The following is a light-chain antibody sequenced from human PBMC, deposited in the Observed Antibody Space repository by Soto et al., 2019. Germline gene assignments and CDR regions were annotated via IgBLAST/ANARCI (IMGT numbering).Light chain of an antibody. CDR3: QQYVTAPYT. Sequence: EIVLTQSPGTLSLSPGERATLSCRASQSVSSNYLAWYQQRPGQPPRLLIHSASTRATGIPDRFSGSGSGXXXXXXXXXLDPEDFAVYYCQQYVTAPYTFGQGTKLESK. J-gene: IGKJ2*01. CDR2: SAS. CDR1: QSVSSNY. V-gene: IGKV3-20*01.